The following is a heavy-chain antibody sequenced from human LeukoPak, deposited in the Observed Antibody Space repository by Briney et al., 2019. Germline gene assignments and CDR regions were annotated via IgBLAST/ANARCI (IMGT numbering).Heavy chain of an antibody. J-gene: IGHJ4*02. D-gene: IGHD6-13*01. Sequence: ASVKVSCKASGYTFTSYAMHWVRQAPGQRLEWMGWINAGNGNTKYSQKFQGRVTITRDTSASTAYMELSSLRSEDTAVYYCASSFAYSSSWYAPDYWGQGTLVTVSS. V-gene: IGHV1-3*01. CDR1: GYTFTSYA. CDR2: INAGNGNT. CDR3: ASSFAYSSSWYAPDY.